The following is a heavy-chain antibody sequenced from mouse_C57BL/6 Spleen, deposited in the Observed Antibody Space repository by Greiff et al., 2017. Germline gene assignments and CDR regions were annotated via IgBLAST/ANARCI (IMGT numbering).Heavy chain of an antibody. CDR2: IRNKANNHAT. J-gene: IGHJ2*01. V-gene: IGHV6-6*01. CDR3: TIITTKAFDY. D-gene: IGHD1-1*01. CDR1: GFTFSDAW. Sequence: EVQLQQSGGGLVQPGGSMKLSCAASGFTFSDAWMDWVRQSPEKGLEWVAEIRNKANNHATYYAESVKGRFTISRDDSKSSVYLQMNSLRAEDTGIYYCTIITTKAFDYWGQGTTLTVSS.